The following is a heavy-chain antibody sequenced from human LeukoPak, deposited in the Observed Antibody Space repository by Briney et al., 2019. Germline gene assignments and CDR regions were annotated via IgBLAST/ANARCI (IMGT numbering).Heavy chain of an antibody. CDR2: MSPDGNKK. CDR1: GFTFSDYN. J-gene: IGHJ4*02. V-gene: IGHV3-30-3*01. D-gene: IGHD3-10*01. CDR3: ARDLIGRYTFDY. Sequence: QPGLSLKLSYAASGFTFSDYNMHWVHQAPGKELDWVALMSPDGNKKYYADSVKGRFTISRDNSKNTVDLQLNSLRAEDTAVYYCARDLIGRYTFDYCGQGTLVTVSS.